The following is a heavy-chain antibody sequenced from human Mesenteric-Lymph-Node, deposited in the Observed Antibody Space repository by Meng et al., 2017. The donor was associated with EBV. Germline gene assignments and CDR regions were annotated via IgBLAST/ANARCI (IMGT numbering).Heavy chain of an antibody. V-gene: IGHV3-74*01. CDR2: ISSDGSSP. D-gene: IGHD1-14*01. J-gene: IGHJ4*02. CDR1: GFSVSTNY. Sequence: EGQLVESGGTLTQGGGSLRLSCAASGFSVSTNYLTWVRQSPGKGLEWVSRISSDGSSPSYADSVKGRFTISRDNAKNMLYLQMNSLRAEDTAMYYCAREDIPEYWGQGTLVTVSS. CDR3: AREDIPEY.